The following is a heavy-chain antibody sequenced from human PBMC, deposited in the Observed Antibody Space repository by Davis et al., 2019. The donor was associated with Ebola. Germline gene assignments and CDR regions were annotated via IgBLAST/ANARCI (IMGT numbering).Heavy chain of an antibody. CDR1: GFTFSTYS. CDR3: VRDLTCGGQPGPGDY. Sequence: LSLTCAASGFTFSTYSMHWVRQAPGKGLEWVAVISSDGSNKYYADSVRGRFTISRDNSRSTLYLEMNTLRAEDTAVYYCVRDLTCGGQPGPGDYRGQGALVTVSS. D-gene: IGHD3-9*01. CDR2: ISSDGSNK. V-gene: IGHV3-30-3*01. J-gene: IGHJ4*02.